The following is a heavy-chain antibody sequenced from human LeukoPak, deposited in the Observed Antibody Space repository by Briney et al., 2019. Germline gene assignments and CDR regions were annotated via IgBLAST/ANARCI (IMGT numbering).Heavy chain of an antibody. J-gene: IGHJ6*02. D-gene: IGHD6-13*01. CDR3: ARTIAQYSNSWLYFYYGLDV. Sequence: GGSPRLSCTASGFTFDSYAMSWVRQAPGKGLEWVSSISGGSEDTYYADSVKGRFTISRDNSKSTLYLQMNSLRAEDTAVYYCARTIAQYSNSWLYFYYGLDVWGQGTTGTVSS. CDR2: ISGGSEDT. CDR1: GFTFDSYA. V-gene: IGHV3-23*01.